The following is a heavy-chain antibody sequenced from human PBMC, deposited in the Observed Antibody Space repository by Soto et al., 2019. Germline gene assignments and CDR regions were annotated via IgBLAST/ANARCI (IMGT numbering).Heavy chain of an antibody. V-gene: IGHV4-34*01. CDR2: INHSGIT. CDR3: ARGGLIRGVLYY. D-gene: IGHD3-10*01. Sequence: QVQLQQWGAGLLKPSETLSLTCAVYDGSSNNYYWSWIRQPPGKGLEWIGEINHSGITNYNAALMSRVTISEDTSKKQFSPELRFVPAADTAVYYCARGGLIRGVLYYWGQGTLVTVSS. CDR1: DGSSNNYY. J-gene: IGHJ4*02.